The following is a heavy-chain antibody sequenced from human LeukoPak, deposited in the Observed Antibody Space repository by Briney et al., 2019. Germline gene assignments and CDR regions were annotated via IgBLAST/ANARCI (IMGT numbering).Heavy chain of an antibody. J-gene: IGHJ4*02. Sequence: GGSLRLSCAASGFTVTTNYMSWVRQAPGKGLEWVSIIYDDHSTYYADSVKGRFTMSRDSSKNTLYLQMNSLRAEDTAVYYCATVHGPGGYYFDFWGQGNPGHRLL. D-gene: IGHD3-10*01. CDR2: IYDDHST. V-gene: IGHV3-53*01. CDR3: ATVHGPGGYYFDF. CDR1: GFTVTTNY.